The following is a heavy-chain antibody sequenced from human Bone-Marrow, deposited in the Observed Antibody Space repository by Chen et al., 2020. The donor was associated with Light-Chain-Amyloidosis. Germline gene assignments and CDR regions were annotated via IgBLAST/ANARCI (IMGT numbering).Heavy chain of an antibody. Sequence: QVQLVQSGTEVKQPGSSVKVSCRASGGGFSRNAITWVRQAPGQGLEWMGGIIPISGAVSYAQKFRGRVTITADESTSTAYMEVSSLTSDDTAVYYCARGPNLGPEHRGQGTLVTVSS. CDR1: GGGFSRNA. CDR2: IIPISGAV. V-gene: IGHV1-69*01. CDR3: ARGPNLGPEH. J-gene: IGHJ4*02.